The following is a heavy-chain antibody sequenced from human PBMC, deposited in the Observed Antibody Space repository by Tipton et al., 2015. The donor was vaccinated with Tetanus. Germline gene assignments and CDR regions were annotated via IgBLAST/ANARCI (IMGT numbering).Heavy chain of an antibody. CDR2: INHRGGT. D-gene: IGHD3-16*01. CDR3: ARVGAWTIPRDAVKRGSFWYFDL. Sequence: LRLFCAVYGGSSSSFYWSWIRQPPGGGLEWIGEINHRGGTAYSPSLKSRATISVDASKNHFSLNLTSVTAADGAVYYCARVGAWTIPRDAVKRGSFWYFDLWGRGSLVTVSS. CDR1: GGSSSSFY. J-gene: IGHJ2*01. V-gene: IGHV4-34*01.